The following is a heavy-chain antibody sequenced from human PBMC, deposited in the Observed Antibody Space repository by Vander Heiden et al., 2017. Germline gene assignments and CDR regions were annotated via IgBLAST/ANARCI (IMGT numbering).Heavy chain of an antibody. Sequence: VQLVESGGGVVQPGRSLRLSCAASGFTFSSYGMHWVRQAQGKGLEWVAVISYDGSNKYYADSVKGRFTISRDNSKNTLYLQMNSLRAEDTAVYYCAKPVGDYEAGFDYWGQGTLVTVSS. J-gene: IGHJ4*02. CDR2: ISYDGSNK. CDR1: GFTFSSYG. CDR3: AKPVGDYEAGFDY. V-gene: IGHV3-30*18. D-gene: IGHD4-17*01.